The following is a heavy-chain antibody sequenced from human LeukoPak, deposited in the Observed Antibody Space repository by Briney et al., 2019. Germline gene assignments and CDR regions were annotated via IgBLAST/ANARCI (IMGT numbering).Heavy chain of an antibody. J-gene: IGHJ4*02. CDR3: ASGWIAARLLY. D-gene: IGHD6-6*01. CDR2: INHSGST. Sequence: SETLSLTCAVYGGSISNYYWSWIRQPPGKGLEWIGEINHSGSTNHNPSLKSRVTISVDTSKKQFSLKVRPVTAADTAVYYCASGWIAARLLYWGQGTLVTVSS. CDR1: GGSISNYY. V-gene: IGHV4-34*01.